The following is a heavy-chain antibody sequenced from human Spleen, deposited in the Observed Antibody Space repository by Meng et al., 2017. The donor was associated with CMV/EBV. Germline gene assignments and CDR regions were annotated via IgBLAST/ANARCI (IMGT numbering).Heavy chain of an antibody. CDR1: GFTVSSNY. Sequence: GESLKISCAASGFTVSSNYMSWVRQAPGKGLEWVSVIYNDDSTHYADSVKGRFTISRDNSKNTLCLQMNSLRPEDTAVYYCAGLIAVAGTWGQGTLVTVSS. D-gene: IGHD6-13*01. J-gene: IGHJ4*02. CDR2: IYNDDST. CDR3: AGLIAVAGT. V-gene: IGHV3-53*05.